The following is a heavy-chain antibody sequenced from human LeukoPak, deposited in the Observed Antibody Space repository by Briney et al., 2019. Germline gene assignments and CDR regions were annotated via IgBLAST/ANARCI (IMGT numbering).Heavy chain of an antibody. D-gene: IGHD6-19*01. J-gene: IGHJ3*02. V-gene: IGHV4-4*02. CDR1: GGSISSNNW. Sequence: SGTLSLTCAVSGGSISSNNWWGWVRQPPGKGLEWIGEIYHSGSTYYNPSLKSRVTISVDTSKNQFSLKLSSVTAADTAVYYCARCSSGWWFDIWGQGTMVTVSS. CDR3: ARCSSGWWFDI. CDR2: IYHSGST.